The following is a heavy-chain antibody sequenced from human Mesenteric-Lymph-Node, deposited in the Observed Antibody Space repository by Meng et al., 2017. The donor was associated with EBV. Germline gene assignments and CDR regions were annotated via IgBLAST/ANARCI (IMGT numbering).Heavy chain of an antibody. CDR2: IYHSART. CDR1: GDSTTSDYW. D-gene: IGHD4-17*01. J-gene: IGHJ4*02. CDR3: ARVTVTGGYYFDY. V-gene: IGHV4-4*03. Sequence: WGRGLVLRPGSLSLTCDVAGDSTTSDYWGSGVRQPPVTVLEWSGDIYHSARTSYNPSLKGRVSLSVEKSKNHFSRNLRSVTAADTAVYYCARVTVTGGYYFDYWGQGSLVTVSS.